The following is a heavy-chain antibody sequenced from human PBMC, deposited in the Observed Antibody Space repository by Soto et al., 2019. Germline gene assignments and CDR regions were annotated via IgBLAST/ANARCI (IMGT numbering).Heavy chain of an antibody. CDR2: MNPNSGNT. D-gene: IGHD4-4*01. J-gene: IGHJ6*02. Sequence: ASVKVSCKASGYTFTSYDINWVRQATGQGLEWMGWMNPNSGNTGYAQKFQGRVTMTRNTSISTAYMELSSLRSEYTAVYYCARSGTTVTTFYYYYGMDVWGQGTTVTVSS. CDR3: ARSGTTVTTFYYYYGMDV. CDR1: GYTFTSYD. V-gene: IGHV1-8*01.